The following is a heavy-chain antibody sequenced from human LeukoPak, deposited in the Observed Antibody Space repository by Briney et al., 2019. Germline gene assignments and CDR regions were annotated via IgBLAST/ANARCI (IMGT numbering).Heavy chain of an antibody. CDR3: ARVVDTHFDY. CDR1: GFTFSNFL. J-gene: IGHJ4*02. CDR2: IKSDGSTT. D-gene: IGHD5-18*01. Sequence: GGSLRLSCAASGFTFSNFLMHWVRQAPGKGLVWVSRIKSDGSTTTYADSVKGRFTISRDNAKNTLYQQMNSLRAEDTAVYYCARVVDTHFDYWGQGTLVTVSS. V-gene: IGHV3-74*01.